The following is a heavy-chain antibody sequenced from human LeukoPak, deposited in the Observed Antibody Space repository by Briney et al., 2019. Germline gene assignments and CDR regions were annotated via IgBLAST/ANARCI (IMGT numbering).Heavy chain of an antibody. CDR2: MSPSGIT. J-gene: IGHJ6*03. CDR3: ARARRGFYVDNSGLREYYYYMDV. Sequence: SETLSLTCSVSGASTTIYFCNWIRQRVGKGLEWIGRMSPSGITNFNPSLKSRVTMSVDTSKNQFSLNLTSVTAADTAVYFCARARRGFYVDNSGLREYYYYMDVWGKGTTVIVSS. CDR1: GASTTIYF. D-gene: IGHD3-22*01. V-gene: IGHV4-4*07.